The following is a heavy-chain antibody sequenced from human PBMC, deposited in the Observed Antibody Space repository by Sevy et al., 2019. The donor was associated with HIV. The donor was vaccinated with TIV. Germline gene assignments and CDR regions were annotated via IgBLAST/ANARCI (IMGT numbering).Heavy chain of an antibody. CDR3: AKAGYRNNWFDP. CDR1: GFAFSSYA. Sequence: GGSLRLSCAASGFAFSSYAMSWVSQAPGKGLEWVSAISGSGGSTYYADSVKGRFTISRDNSKNTLYLQMNSLRAEDTAVYYCAKAGYRNNWFDPWGQGTLVTVSS. J-gene: IGHJ5*02. D-gene: IGHD5-18*01. V-gene: IGHV3-23*01. CDR2: ISGSGGST.